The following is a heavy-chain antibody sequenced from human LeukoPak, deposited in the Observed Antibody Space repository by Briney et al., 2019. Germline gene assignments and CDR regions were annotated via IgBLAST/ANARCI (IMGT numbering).Heavy chain of an antibody. D-gene: IGHD3-10*01. CDR2: ISWNSGRM. J-gene: IGHJ4*02. Sequence: PGRSLRLSCAASGFTFDDYAMHWVRQAPGKGLEWVASISWNSGRMDYADSVKGRFTISRDNAKNSLYLQMNSLRVEDMALYYCAKDVNYSPSGTFDYWGQGTLVTVSS. CDR3: AKDVNYSPSGTFDY. V-gene: IGHV3-9*03. CDR1: GFTFDDYA.